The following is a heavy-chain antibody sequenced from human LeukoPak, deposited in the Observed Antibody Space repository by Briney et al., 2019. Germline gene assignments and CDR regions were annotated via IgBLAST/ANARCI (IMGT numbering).Heavy chain of an antibody. CDR1: GFTFISYW. CDR2: INSDGSTT. D-gene: IGHD3-22*01. Sequence: PGGSLRLSCAASGFTFISYWMHWVPQAPGKGLVWVSRINSDGSTTSYAASVKGRFTISRDTAKNTLYLQMNSLRAEDTAVYYCARGHHYYDSSAYYYWGQGTLVTVSS. V-gene: IGHV3-74*01. J-gene: IGHJ4*02. CDR3: ARGHHYYDSSAYYY.